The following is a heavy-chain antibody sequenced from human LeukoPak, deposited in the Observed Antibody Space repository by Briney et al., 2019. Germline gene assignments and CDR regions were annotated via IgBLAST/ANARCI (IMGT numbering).Heavy chain of an antibody. CDR2: IYYSGST. Sequence: SETLSLTCTVSGGSISSSSYYWGWIRQPPGKGLEWIGSIYYSGSTYYNPSLKSRVTISVDTSNNQFSLMLISVTAADTAVYYCARWGSNMAREKGDHWGQGTLVTVSS. J-gene: IGHJ4*02. CDR3: ARWGSNMAREKGDH. CDR1: GGSISSSSYY. V-gene: IGHV4-39*07. D-gene: IGHD3-10*01.